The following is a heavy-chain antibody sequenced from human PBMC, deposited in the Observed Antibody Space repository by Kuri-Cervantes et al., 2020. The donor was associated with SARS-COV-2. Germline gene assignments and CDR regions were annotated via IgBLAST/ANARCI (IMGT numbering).Heavy chain of an antibody. J-gene: IGHJ4*02. CDR1: GYSISSGYY. Sequence: SETLSLTCTVSGYSISSGYYWGWIRQPPGKGLEWIGSIYHSGSTYYNPSLKSRVTISVDTSKNQFSLKLSSVTAADTAVYYCARHGSSWAYYFDYWGQGTLVTVSS. D-gene: IGHD6-13*01. V-gene: IGHV4-38-2*02. CDR2: IYHSGST. CDR3: ARHGSSWAYYFDY.